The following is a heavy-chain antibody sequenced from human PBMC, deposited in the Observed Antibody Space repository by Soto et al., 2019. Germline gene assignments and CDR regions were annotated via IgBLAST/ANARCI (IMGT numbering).Heavy chain of an antibody. CDR2: VSPILSMS. V-gene: IGHV1-69*02. J-gene: IGHJ4*02. CDR3: ASNYGSGYRAFDS. Sequence: QVQLVQSGAEVKSAGSSVKVSCKASGDTFNFYSINWVRQAPGLGLEWVGRVSPILSMSNYAQRFQGRVTMTADKSTGTAYMELRSLRSEDTAIYYCASNYGSGYRAFDSWGQGALVTVSS. D-gene: IGHD3-10*01. CDR1: GDTFNFYS.